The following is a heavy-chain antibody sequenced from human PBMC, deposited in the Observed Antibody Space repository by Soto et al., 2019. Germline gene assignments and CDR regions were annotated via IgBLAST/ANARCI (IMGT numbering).Heavy chain of an antibody. V-gene: IGHV3-23*01. CDR3: AKGYCTNGVCPPKSYYMDV. CDR1: GFTFSSYA. J-gene: IGHJ6*03. CDR2: ISGSGGST. Sequence: GGSLRLSWSASGFTFSSYAMSWVRQAPGKGLEWVSAISGSGGSTYYADSVKGRFTISRDNSKNTLYLQMNSLRAEDTAVYYCAKGYCTNGVCPPKSYYMDVWGKGTTVTVSS. D-gene: IGHD2-8*01.